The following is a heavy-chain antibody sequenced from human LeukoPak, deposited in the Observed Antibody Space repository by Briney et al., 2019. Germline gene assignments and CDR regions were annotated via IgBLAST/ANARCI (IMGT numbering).Heavy chain of an antibody. CDR1: GFPFDEHA. CDR2: ISYSSETI. D-gene: IGHD2-15*01. CDR3: ARVEILRGAGRDPPYYMDV. V-gene: IGHV3-9*01. J-gene: IGHJ6*03. Sequence: GRSLRLSCAASGFPFDEHAMHWVRQAPGKGLEWVSGISYSSETIGYVDSVKGRFTISRDNAKNSLYLQMNSLRAEDTALYYCARVEILRGAGRDPPYYMDVWGKAITVIVSS.